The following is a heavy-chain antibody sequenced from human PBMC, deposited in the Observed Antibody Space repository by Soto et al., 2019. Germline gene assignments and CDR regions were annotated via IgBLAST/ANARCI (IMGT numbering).Heavy chain of an antibody. V-gene: IGHV1-2*02. D-gene: IGHD4-4*01. CDR2: INPNSGGT. Sequence: QVQLVQSGAEVKKPGASVKVSCKASGYTFTGYYMHWVRQAPGQGLEWMGWINPNSGGTNYAQKFQGRVTMTRDTSISTAYMELSRLRSDDTAVYYCARVYGYSNYAYYYYYYGMDVWGQGTTVTVSS. J-gene: IGHJ6*02. CDR3: ARVYGYSNYAYYYYYYGMDV. CDR1: GYTFTGYY.